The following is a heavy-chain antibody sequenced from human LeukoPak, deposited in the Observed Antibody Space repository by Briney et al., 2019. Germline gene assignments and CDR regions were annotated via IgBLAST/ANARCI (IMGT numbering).Heavy chain of an antibody. V-gene: IGHV3-21*01. CDR1: GFAFSSDS. J-gene: IGHJ5*02. CDR2: IGSSSSSI. CDR3: ARDGYSYGINWFDP. D-gene: IGHD5-18*01. Sequence: GGSLRLSCAASGFAFSSDSMNWVRQAPGKGLEWVSSIGSSSSSIYYADSVKGRFTISRDNAKNSLYLQMNSLRAEGTAVYYCARDGYSYGINWFDPWGQGTLVTVSS.